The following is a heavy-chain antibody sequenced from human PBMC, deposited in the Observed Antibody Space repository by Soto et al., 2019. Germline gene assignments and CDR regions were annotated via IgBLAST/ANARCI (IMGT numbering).Heavy chain of an antibody. CDR3: ARVILTIFGVVTPPDV. CDR1: GGSISSGDYY. CDR2: IYYSGST. V-gene: IGHV4-30-4*01. D-gene: IGHD3-3*01. Sequence: QVQLQESGPGLVKPSQTLSLTCTVSGGSISSGDYYWSWIRQPPGKGLEWIGYIYYSGSTYYNPSLKSRVTISVDTSKNQFSLKLSSVTAADTAVYYCARVILTIFGVVTPPDVWGQGTTVTVSS. J-gene: IGHJ6*02.